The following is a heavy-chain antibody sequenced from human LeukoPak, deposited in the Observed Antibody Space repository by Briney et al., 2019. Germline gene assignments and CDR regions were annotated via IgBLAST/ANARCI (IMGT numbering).Heavy chain of an antibody. D-gene: IGHD1-26*01. J-gene: IGHJ4*02. Sequence: TSETLSLTCTVSGGSISPYYWSWIRQPPGKGLEWIGHIYYSGTTSYNPSLKSRVTISLDTSKNQFSLKLTSVTAADPAVYSCARGRGSSSGSYGYWGQGTLVTVS. CDR2: IYYSGTT. CDR3: ARGRGSSSGSYGY. CDR1: GGSISPYY. V-gene: IGHV4-59*01.